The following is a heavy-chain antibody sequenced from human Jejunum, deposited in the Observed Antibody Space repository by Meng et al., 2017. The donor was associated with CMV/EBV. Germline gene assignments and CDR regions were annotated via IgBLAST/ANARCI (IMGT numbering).Heavy chain of an antibody. CDR1: GGSINGYY. D-gene: IGHD1-26*01. CDR2: IYTSGNT. V-gene: IGHV4-4*07. Sequence: VQLQGSGPGLVKPSETLSLTCTVSGGSINGYYCSWIRQPAGKGLEWIGRIYTSGNTNYNPSLKSRVTMSVDTSKNQFSLKLSSVTAADTAVYYCTRDNLSGSYYFDYWGQGTLVTVSS. J-gene: IGHJ4*02. CDR3: TRDNLSGSYYFDY.